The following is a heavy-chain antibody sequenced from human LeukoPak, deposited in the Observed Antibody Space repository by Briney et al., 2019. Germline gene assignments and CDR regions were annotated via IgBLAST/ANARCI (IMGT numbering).Heavy chain of an antibody. D-gene: IGHD3-22*01. V-gene: IGHV4-59*01. CDR2: IYYSGST. Sequence: PETPSLSCTVSGGATSSYYRSWIRQPPGKGLEWIGYIYYSGSTNYDPSLKSRVTISVDTSKNQCSLKLSSVTAADTAVYYCARGGYYYDSSGYYGAFDIWGQGTLVTVSS. J-gene: IGHJ3*02. CDR3: ARGGYYYDSSGYYGAFDI. CDR1: GGATSSYY.